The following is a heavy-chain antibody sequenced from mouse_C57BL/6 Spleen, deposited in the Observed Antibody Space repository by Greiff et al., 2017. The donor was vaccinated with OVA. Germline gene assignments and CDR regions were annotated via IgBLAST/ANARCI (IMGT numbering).Heavy chain of an antibody. D-gene: IGHD2-5*01. J-gene: IGHJ2*01. CDR2: INPSNGGT. Sequence: VQLQQPGTDLVKPGASVKLSCTASGYTFTSYWMHWVKQRPGQGLEWIGNINPSNGGTNYNEKFKSKATLTVDKSSSTAYMQLSSLTSEDSAVYYCARSYYSNYYFDYWGQGTTLTVSS. V-gene: IGHV1-53*01. CDR1: GYTFTSYW. CDR3: ARSYYSNYYFDY.